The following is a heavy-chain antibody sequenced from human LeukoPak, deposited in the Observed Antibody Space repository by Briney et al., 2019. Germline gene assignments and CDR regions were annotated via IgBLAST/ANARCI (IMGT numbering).Heavy chain of an antibody. Sequence: GASVKVSCKASGYTFTSYDNNWVRQATGQGLEWMGWMNPNSGNTGYAQKFQGRVTMTRNTSISTAYMELSSLRSEDTAVYYCARGIAAAEVWFDPWGQGTLVTVSS. J-gene: IGHJ5*02. D-gene: IGHD6-13*01. CDR3: ARGIAAAEVWFDP. V-gene: IGHV1-8*01. CDR1: GYTFTSYD. CDR2: MNPNSGNT.